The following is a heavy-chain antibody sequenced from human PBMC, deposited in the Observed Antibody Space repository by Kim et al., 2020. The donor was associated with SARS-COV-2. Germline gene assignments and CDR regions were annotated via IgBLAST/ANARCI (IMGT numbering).Heavy chain of an antibody. CDR2: IYWDDDK. J-gene: IGHJ5*02. CDR1: GFSLNTGGAR. V-gene: IGHV2-5*02. Sequence: SGPTLVKPTQPLTLTCTVSGFSLNTGGARVDWFRQPPGRALECLAIIYWDDDKRYSPSLKSRLTITKDTSKNQVVLTMTNMDPVDTATYYCALSNYASGSPLAWGQGTLVTVSS. CDR3: ALSNYASGSPLA. D-gene: IGHD3-10*01.